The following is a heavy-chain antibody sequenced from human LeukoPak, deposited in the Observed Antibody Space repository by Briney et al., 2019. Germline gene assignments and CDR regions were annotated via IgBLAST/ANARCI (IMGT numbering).Heavy chain of an antibody. Sequence: SQTLSLTCTVSGGSISSGCYYWSWIRQHPGKGLEWIGYIYYSGSTYYNPSLKSRVTISVDTSKNQFSLKLSSVTAADTAVYYCARDRGGGDWKYYFDYWGQGTLVTVSS. CDR3: ARDRGGGDWKYYFDY. CDR1: GGSISSGCYY. J-gene: IGHJ4*02. V-gene: IGHV4-31*03. D-gene: IGHD2-21*02. CDR2: IYYSGST.